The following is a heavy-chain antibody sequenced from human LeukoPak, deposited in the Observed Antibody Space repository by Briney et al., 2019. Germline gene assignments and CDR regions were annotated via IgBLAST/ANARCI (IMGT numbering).Heavy chain of an antibody. CDR1: GYSFTSYW. Sequence: RGESLKISCKGSGYSFTSYWIGWVRQMPGKGLEWMGIIYPGDSDTRYSPSFQGQVTISADKSISTAYLQWSSLKVSDTAMYYCARHEGGYDSSGYRLPVDYWGQGTLVTVSS. J-gene: IGHJ4*02. V-gene: IGHV5-51*01. CDR2: IYPGDSDT. D-gene: IGHD3-22*01. CDR3: ARHEGGYDSSGYRLPVDY.